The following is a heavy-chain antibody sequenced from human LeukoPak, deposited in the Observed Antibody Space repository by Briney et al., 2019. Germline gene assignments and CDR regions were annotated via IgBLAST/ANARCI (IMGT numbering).Heavy chain of an antibody. V-gene: IGHV3-64*02. Sequence: PGGSLRLSCAASGFTFSSYAMHWVRQAPGKGLEYVSGISSNGGSTYYAGSVKGRFTISRDNSKNTVNLQMGSLRIEDTAVYYCASGLLRFGESGYYFDYWGQGTLVTVSS. J-gene: IGHJ4*02. D-gene: IGHD3-10*01. CDR1: GFTFSSYA. CDR2: ISSNGGST. CDR3: ASGLLRFGESGYYFDY.